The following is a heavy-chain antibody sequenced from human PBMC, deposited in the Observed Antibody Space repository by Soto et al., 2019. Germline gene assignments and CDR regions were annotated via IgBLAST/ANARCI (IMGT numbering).Heavy chain of an antibody. J-gene: IGHJ3*02. CDR2: IRSKAYGGTT. CDR1: GFRFGDYV. CDR3: SRVGDSVVPDAFDI. Sequence: EVQLVESGGGLVQPGRSLRLSCLGTGFRFGDYVVSWFRQAPGKGLEWVGIIRSKAYGGTTEYAASVKGRFTIARDDSKNIAYLQMNSLRIEDAALYYCSRVGDSVVPDAFDIWGQGTMVIVSS. D-gene: IGHD3-10*01. V-gene: IGHV3-49*03.